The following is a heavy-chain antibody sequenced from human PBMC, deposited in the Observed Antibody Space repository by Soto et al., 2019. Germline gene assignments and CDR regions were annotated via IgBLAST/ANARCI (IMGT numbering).Heavy chain of an antibody. CDR3: ARQSTMTGNYYFDY. CDR1: GDSISSRGFY. D-gene: IGHD3-9*01. J-gene: IGHJ4*02. Sequence: SETLSLTCPVSGDSISSRGFYWNWIRHLPGKGLEWIGYISYSGATYYNPSLKSRLTISMDTSNNHFSLNLTSVTAADTAVYYCARQSTMTGNYYFDYWGPGTLVTSPQ. CDR2: ISYSGAT. V-gene: IGHV4-31*03.